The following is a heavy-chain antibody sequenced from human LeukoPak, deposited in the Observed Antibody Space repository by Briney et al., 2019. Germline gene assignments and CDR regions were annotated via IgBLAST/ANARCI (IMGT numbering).Heavy chain of an antibody. CDR2: IIPIFGTA. CDR3: ATSITMVRGDNY. V-gene: IGHV1-69*06. J-gene: IGHJ4*02. D-gene: IGHD3-10*01. CDR1: GGTFSSYA. Sequence: SVKVSCKASGGTFSSYAISWVRQAPGQGLEWMGGIIPIFGTANYAQKFQGRVTITADKSTSTAYMELSSLRSEDTAVYYCATSITMVRGDNYWGQGTLVTVSS.